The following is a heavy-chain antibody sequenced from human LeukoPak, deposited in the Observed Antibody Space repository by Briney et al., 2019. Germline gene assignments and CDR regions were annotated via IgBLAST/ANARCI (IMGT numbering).Heavy chain of an antibody. J-gene: IGHJ4*02. V-gene: IGHV1-18*01. CDR2: ISAYNGNT. D-gene: IGHD5-18*01. CDR1: GYSFTSYG. Sequence: EASVKVSCKASGYSFTSYGISWARQAPGQGLEWVGWISAYNGNTNYAQKLQGRVTMTTDTSTSTAYMELRSLRSDDTAVYYCAREVLRGYSYGFDYWGQGTLVTVSS. CDR3: AREVLRGYSYGFDY.